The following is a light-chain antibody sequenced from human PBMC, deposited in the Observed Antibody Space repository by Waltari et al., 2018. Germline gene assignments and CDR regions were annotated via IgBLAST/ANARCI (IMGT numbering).Light chain of an antibody. CDR3: QQSYITPQT. CDR2: AAS. V-gene: IGKV1-39*01. Sequence: DIQMTQSSSSLSAYVGDRVVITCRARQTISSFLNWYQHKARQAPKLLIYAASSLQSGVPSRFIGSRSGTEFTLTISSLQPEDFATYYCQQSYITPQTFGQGTKLEIK. J-gene: IGKJ1*01. CDR1: QTISSF.